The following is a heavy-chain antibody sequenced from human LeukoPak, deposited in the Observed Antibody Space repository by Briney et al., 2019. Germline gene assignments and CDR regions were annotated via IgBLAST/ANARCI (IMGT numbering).Heavy chain of an antibody. Sequence: GESLKISFKGSGYSFTTYWIVWVRQMPGTGLEWMGIIYPDDSDTRYSPSFQGQVTISADKSITTPYLQWSSLKASDTAIYFCARRGDGSGNIGYWGQGTLVTVSS. D-gene: IGHD3-10*01. CDR3: ARRGDGSGNIGY. V-gene: IGHV5-51*01. CDR2: IYPDDSDT. CDR1: GYSFTTYW. J-gene: IGHJ4*02.